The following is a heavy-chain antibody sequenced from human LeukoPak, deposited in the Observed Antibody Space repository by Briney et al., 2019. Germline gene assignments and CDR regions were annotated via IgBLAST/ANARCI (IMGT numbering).Heavy chain of an antibody. CDR1: GYTFTDYH. V-gene: IGHV1-2*02. D-gene: IGHD4-17*01. CDR3: ARERNYGDYGNAFDV. CDR2: INPKRGVT. Sequence: GASVKVSCKASGYTFTDYHIHWMRQAPGQGLEWMGWINPKRGVTTYAQKFQGRVTMTRDTSITTAYMELTRLRSDDTTIYYCARERNYGDYGNAFDVWGQGTKVTVSS. J-gene: IGHJ3*01.